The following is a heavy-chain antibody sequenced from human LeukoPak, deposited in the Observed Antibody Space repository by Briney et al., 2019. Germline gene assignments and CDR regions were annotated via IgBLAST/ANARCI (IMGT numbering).Heavy chain of an antibody. D-gene: IGHD4-17*01. CDR3: AKGYGGVTVTTSHFDY. CDR1: GFTFSSYA. V-gene: IGHV3-23*01. Sequence: GGSLTLSCAASGFTFSSYAMSWVRQAPGKGLEWVSAISGSGGSTYYADSVKGRFTISRDNSKNTLYLQMNSLRAEDTAVYYCAKGYGGVTVTTSHFDYWGQGTLVTVSS. J-gene: IGHJ4*02. CDR2: ISGSGGST.